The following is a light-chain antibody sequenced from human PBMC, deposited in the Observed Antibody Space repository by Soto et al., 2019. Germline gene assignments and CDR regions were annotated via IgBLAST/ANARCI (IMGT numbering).Light chain of an antibody. V-gene: IGKV1-9*01. J-gene: IGKJ1*01. CDR3: QQYNSWT. CDR2: SAS. CDR1: QGISSY. Sequence: IQLTQSPSSLSASVGDRVTITCRASQGISSYLAWYQQKPGKAPKLLIYSASNLQSGVPSSFTGSGSGTEFALTISSLQPDYFATYYCQQYNSWTFGQGTKVDIK.